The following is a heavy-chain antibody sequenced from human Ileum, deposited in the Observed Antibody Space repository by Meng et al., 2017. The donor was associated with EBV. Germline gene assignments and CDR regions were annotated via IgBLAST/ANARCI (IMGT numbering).Heavy chain of an antibody. CDR3: ARGRTDYDWGSYPFNNHFDP. J-gene: IGHJ5*02. CDR2: INHGGSL. V-gene: IGHV4-34*02. Sequence: QVYLQQWGAGPLKPSESLSLTCAVYGGSLSGYYWSWIRQSPGKGLEWIGEINHGGSLNYNPSLKRRVTISIDTSKSHLSLRLTSVTAADTALYYCARGRTDYDWGSYPFNNHFDPWGQGALVTVSS. CDR1: GGSLSGYY. D-gene: IGHD3-16*02.